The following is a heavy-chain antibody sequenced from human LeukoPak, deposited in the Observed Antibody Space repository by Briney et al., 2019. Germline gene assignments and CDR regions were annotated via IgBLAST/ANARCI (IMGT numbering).Heavy chain of an antibody. CDR2: IYPGDSDT. Sequence: GESLKISCKGSGYSFTSYWIAWVRQMPGKGLEWMGIIYPGDSDTRYSPSFQGQVTISADKSISTAYLQWSSLKASDTAMYYCAICYYDSSAYYSPFDYWGQGTLVTVSS. CDR3: AICYYDSSAYYSPFDY. D-gene: IGHD3-22*01. J-gene: IGHJ4*02. V-gene: IGHV5-51*01. CDR1: GYSFTSYW.